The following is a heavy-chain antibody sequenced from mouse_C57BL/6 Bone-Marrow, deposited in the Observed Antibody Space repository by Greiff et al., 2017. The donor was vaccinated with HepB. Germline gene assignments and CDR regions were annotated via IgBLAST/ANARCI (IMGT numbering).Heavy chain of an antibody. D-gene: IGHD2-1*01. CDR1: GFTFSSYG. Sequence: EVQVVESGGDLVKPGGSLKLSCAASGFTFSSYGMSWVRQTPDKRLEWVATISSGGSYTYYPDSVKGRFTISRDNAKNTLYLQMSSLKSEDTAMYYCARRELLVYWGQGTLVTVSA. CDR3: ARRELLVY. V-gene: IGHV5-6*01. J-gene: IGHJ3*01. CDR2: ISSGGSYT.